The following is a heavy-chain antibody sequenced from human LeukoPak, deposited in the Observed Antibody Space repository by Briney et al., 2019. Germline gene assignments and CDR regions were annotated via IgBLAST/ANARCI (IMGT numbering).Heavy chain of an antibody. CDR2: IYSDNT. Sequence: GGSLRLSCTVSGFTVSSNSTSWVRQAPGKGLEWVSFIYSDNTHYSDSVKGRFTISRDNSKNTLYLQMNSLRVEDTAVYYCAKGHADSSGYYYFDSWGQGTLVTVPS. V-gene: IGHV3-53*01. J-gene: IGHJ4*02. D-gene: IGHD3-22*01. CDR1: GFTVSSNS. CDR3: AKGHADSSGYYYFDS.